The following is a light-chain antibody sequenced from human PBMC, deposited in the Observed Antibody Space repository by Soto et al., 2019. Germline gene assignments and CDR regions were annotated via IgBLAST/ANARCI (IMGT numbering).Light chain of an antibody. CDR1: QSVSGN. J-gene: IGKJ1*01. CDR3: QQYKDWPWT. V-gene: IGKV3-15*01. Sequence: EIVMTHSPATLSVSPGDRATLSCRASQSVSGNVAWYQQRPGQAPRLLFYDASTRATGLPARFSGGASGTGFTLSISGLQSEDFAIYYCQQYKDWPWTFGQGTKV. CDR2: DAS.